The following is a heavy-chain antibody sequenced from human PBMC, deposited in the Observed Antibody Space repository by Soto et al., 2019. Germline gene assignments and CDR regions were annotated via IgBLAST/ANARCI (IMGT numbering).Heavy chain of an antibody. V-gene: IGHV1-3*01. CDR3: ARDREEPDDNNSSGCAWFDP. J-gene: IGHJ5*02. Sequence: ASVKVSCKASGYTFTSYAMHWVRQAPGQRLEWMGWINAGNGNTKYSQKFQGRVTITRDTSASTAYMELSSLRSEDTAVYYCARDREEPDDNNSSGCAWFDPWGQGILVTVS. D-gene: IGHD6-19*01. CDR1: GYTFTSYA. CDR2: INAGNGNT.